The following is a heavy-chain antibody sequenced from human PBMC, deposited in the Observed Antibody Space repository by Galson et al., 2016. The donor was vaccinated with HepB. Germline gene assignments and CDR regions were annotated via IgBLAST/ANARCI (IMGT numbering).Heavy chain of an antibody. Sequence: TGLECVGRVKSKTDGGTIDYAAPVKGRFTISRDDSKNTLYLQMNSLKSEDTAIYYCTTDSDPRSSYYYYYYTMDVWGKGTTVTVSS. J-gene: IGHJ6*04. CDR2: VKSKTDGGTI. D-gene: IGHD6-19*01. V-gene: IGHV3-15*01. CDR3: TTDSDPRSSYYYYYYTMDV.